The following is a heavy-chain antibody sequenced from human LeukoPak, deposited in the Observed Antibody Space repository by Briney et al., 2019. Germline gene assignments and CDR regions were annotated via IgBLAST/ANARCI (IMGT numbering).Heavy chain of an antibody. Sequence: SETLSLTCTVSGGSISSGGYYWSWIRQHPGKGLEWIGNIYYSGSTYYNPSLKSRVTISVDTSKNQFSLKLSSVTAADTAVYYCARVRWDYGGNSVGFDYWGQGTLVTVSS. J-gene: IGHJ4*02. V-gene: IGHV4-31*03. CDR2: IYYSGST. CDR1: GGSISSGGYY. CDR3: ARVRWDYGGNSVGFDY. D-gene: IGHD4-23*01.